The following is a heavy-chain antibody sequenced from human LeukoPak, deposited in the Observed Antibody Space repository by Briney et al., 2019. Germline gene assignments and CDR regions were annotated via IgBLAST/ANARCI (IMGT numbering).Heavy chain of an antibody. CDR1: GGSVSSGSYY. CDR3: ARAPGLSYSGSYYVYYYGMDV. CDR2: IYYSGST. D-gene: IGHD1-26*01. Sequence: SETLSLTCTVSGGSVSSGSYYWSWIRQPPGKGLEWIGYIYYSGSTNYNPSLKSRVTISVGTSKNQFSLKLSSVTAADTAVYYCARAPGLSYSGSYYVYYYGMDVWGQGTTVTVSS. V-gene: IGHV4-61*01. J-gene: IGHJ6*02.